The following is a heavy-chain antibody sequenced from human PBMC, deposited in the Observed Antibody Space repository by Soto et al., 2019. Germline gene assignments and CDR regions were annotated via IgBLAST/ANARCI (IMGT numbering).Heavy chain of an antibody. CDR1: ELSFSRFW. CDR2: IEQDGRET. V-gene: IGHV3-7*05. D-gene: IGHD6-6*01. Sequence: LRLSCAASELSFSRFWMTWIRQAPGKGLEWVANIEQDGRETYYADSVRGRFTISRDNGNKSLFLQMNSMTVEDTAVYYCARVVYRSSWGGRFDPWGQGTLVTVSS. CDR3: ARVVYRSSWGGRFDP. J-gene: IGHJ5*02.